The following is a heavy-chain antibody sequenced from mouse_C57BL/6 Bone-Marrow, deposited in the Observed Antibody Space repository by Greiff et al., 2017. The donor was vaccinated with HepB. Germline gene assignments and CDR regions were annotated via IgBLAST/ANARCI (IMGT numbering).Heavy chain of an antibody. D-gene: IGHD1-1*01. CDR2: INPSSGYT. Sequence: VQLVESGAELARPGASVKMSCKASGYTFTSYTMHWVKQRPGQGLEWIGYINPSSGYTKYNQKFKDKATLTADKSSSTAYMQLSSLTSEDSAVYYCARSPNYYGSSYWYFDVWGTGTTVTVSS. CDR1: GYTFTSYT. CDR3: ARSPNYYGSSYWYFDV. V-gene: IGHV1-4*01. J-gene: IGHJ1*03.